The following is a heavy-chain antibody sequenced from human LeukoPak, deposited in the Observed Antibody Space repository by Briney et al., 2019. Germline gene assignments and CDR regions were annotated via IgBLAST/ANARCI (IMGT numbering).Heavy chain of an antibody. V-gene: IGHV3-49*03. CDR1: GFTFGDYA. D-gene: IGHD6-19*01. Sequence: GGSLRLSCTASGFTFGDYAMSWFRQAPGKGLEWVGFIRSKAYGGTTEYAASVKGRFTISRDDSKSIAYLQMNSLKTEDTAVYYCAAQWLVLGAFDIWGQGTMVTVSS. J-gene: IGHJ3*02. CDR2: IRSKAYGGTT. CDR3: AAQWLVLGAFDI.